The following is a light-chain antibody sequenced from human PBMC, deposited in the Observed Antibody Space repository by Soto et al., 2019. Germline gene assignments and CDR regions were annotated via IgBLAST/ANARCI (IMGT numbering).Light chain of an antibody. V-gene: IGKV3-20*01. CDR2: GAS. J-gene: IGKJ1*01. CDR3: QQYGSSTWT. CDR1: QSVSSSY. Sequence: EIVLTQSPGTLSLSPGERATLSCRASQSVSSSYLAWYQQKPGQAPRPLIYGASSRAIGIPDRFSGSGSGTDFTLTISRMEPEDFALYYCQQYGSSTWTFGQGTKVEIK.